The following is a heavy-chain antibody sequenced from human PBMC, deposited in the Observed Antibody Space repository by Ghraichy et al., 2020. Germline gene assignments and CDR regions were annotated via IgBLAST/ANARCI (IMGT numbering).Heavy chain of an antibody. CDR3: ARGGGIYYDSTTGAFDI. D-gene: IGHD3-22*01. Sequence: GGSLRLSCAASGFTVSSNYMSWVRQAPGKGLEWVSVIYIGGSTSYADSVKGRFTISRDNSKNTLYLHMNSLRAEDRAVYYCARGGGIYYDSTTGAFDIWGHGTIVTVSS. CDR1: GFTVSSNY. J-gene: IGHJ3*02. V-gene: IGHV3-53*01. CDR2: IYIGGST.